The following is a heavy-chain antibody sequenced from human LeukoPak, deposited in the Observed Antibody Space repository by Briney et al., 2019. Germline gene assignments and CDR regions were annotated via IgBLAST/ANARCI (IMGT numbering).Heavy chain of an antibody. J-gene: IGHJ3*02. CDR3: ARDPGGSYPDAFDI. CDR1: GFTFSSYW. D-gene: IGHD1-26*01. CDR2: IKQDGSEK. V-gene: IGHV3-7*03. Sequence: GGSLRLSCAASGFTFSSYWMSWVRQAPGKGLEWVANIKQDGSEKYYVDSVKGRFTISRDNAKNSLYLQMNSLRAEDTAVYYCARDPGGSYPDAFDIWGQGTMVTVSS.